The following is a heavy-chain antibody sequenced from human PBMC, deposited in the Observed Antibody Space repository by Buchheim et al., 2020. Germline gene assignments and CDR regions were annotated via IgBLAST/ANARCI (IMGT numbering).Heavy chain of an antibody. CDR3: AKANYRYMDYFYGMDV. J-gene: IGHJ6*02. D-gene: IGHD3-10*01. Sequence: QVELVESGGGVVQPGRSLRVSCAASGFTFSSFAIHWVRQAPGKGLEWVAVISYDGREKYYADSVKGRFTVSRDDSKNTVFLQMNSLRGEDTAVYYCAKANYRYMDYFYGMDVWGQGTT. CDR2: ISYDGREK. V-gene: IGHV3-30*04. CDR1: GFTFSSFA.